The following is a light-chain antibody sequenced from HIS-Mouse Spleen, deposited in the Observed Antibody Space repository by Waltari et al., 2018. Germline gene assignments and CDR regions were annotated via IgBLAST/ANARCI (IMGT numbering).Light chain of an antibody. CDR1: SSDVGSYNL. Sequence: QSALTQPASASGSPGQSITISCTGTSSDVGSYNLVSLYQQHPGKSPKLMIYEGSKRPSGVSNRFSGSKSGNTASLTISGLQAEDEADYYCCSYAGSSTWVFGGGTKLTVL. CDR2: EGS. V-gene: IGLV2-23*01. CDR3: CSYAGSSTWV. J-gene: IGLJ3*02.